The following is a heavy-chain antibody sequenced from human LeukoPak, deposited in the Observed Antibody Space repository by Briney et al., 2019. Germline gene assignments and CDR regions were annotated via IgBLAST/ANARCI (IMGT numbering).Heavy chain of an antibody. CDR1: GGSISNYY. CDR3: ARGPRVYGSGSYYYYYYMNV. Sequence: SETLSLTCTVSGGSISNYYWSWIRQPPGKGLEWIGYIYYSGSTNYNPSLKSRVTISVDTSKNQFSLKLSSVTAADTAVYYCARGPRVYGSGSYYYYYYMNVWGKGTTVTVSS. CDR2: IYYSGST. V-gene: IGHV4-59*12. D-gene: IGHD3-10*01. J-gene: IGHJ6*03.